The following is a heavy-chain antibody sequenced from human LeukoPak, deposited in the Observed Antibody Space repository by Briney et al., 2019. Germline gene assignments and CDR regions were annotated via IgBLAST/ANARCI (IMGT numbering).Heavy chain of an antibody. J-gene: IGHJ3*02. Sequence: GGSLRLSCEASGFTFSSYAMSWVRQAPGKGLEWVSAISGSGENTYYADSVKGRFTISRDNSKNTLYLQMNSLRAEDTAVYYCTRRYNYDSSGYYYVRDAFDIWGQGTMVTVSS. CDR1: GFTFSSYA. V-gene: IGHV3-23*01. D-gene: IGHD3-22*01. CDR3: TRRYNYDSSGYYYVRDAFDI. CDR2: ISGSGENT.